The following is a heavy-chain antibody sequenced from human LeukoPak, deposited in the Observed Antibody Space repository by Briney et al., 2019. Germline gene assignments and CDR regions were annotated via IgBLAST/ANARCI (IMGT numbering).Heavy chain of an antibody. Sequence: PGGSLRLSCAASGFPFSTYAMNWVRQAPGKGLEWVSHISSSSSTIYYADSVKGRFTISRDNAKNSLYLQMNSLRDEDTAVYYCARDRGYGDYVGAFDIWGQGTMVTVSS. CDR3: ARDRGYGDYVGAFDI. V-gene: IGHV3-48*02. CDR2: ISSSSSTI. D-gene: IGHD4-17*01. J-gene: IGHJ3*02. CDR1: GFPFSTYA.